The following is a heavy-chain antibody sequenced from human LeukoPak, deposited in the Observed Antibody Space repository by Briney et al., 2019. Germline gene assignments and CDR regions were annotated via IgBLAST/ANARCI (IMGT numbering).Heavy chain of an antibody. CDR3: ARDLSFELSSGSYYPDYYYGMDV. Sequence: GGSLRLSCAASGFTVSSNYMSWVRQAPGKGLEWVSVIYSGGSTYYADSVKGRFTISRHNSKNTLYLQMNSLRAEDTAVYYCARDLSFELSSGSYYPDYYYGMDVWGQGTTVTVSS. CDR2: IYSGGST. V-gene: IGHV3-53*04. D-gene: IGHD3-10*01. CDR1: GFTVSSNY. J-gene: IGHJ6*02.